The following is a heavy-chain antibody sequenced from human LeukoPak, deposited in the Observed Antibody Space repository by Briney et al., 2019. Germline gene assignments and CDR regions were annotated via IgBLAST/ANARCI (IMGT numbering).Heavy chain of an antibody. D-gene: IGHD5-24*01. CDR1: GYPIGLDYY. J-gene: IGHJ5*02. CDR3: ARAPSSYESGNGYPNLGWLDP. Sequence: SETLSLTCKVSGYPIGLDYYWVWIRQAPGRGLQWIGGFHRGRIQYNSALKSRVTISIDSSENQFSLRMWPVAAADTAFYFCARAPSSYESGNGYPNLGWLDPWGQGALVIVSS. CDR2: FHRGRI. V-gene: IGHV4-38-2*02.